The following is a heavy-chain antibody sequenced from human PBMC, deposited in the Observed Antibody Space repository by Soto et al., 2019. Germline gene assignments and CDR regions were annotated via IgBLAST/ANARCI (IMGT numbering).Heavy chain of an antibody. J-gene: IGHJ1*01. V-gene: IGHV4-34*01. CDR3: ARGRRSTYFQH. CDR1: GGSFSGYY. CDR2: INHSGST. Sequence: QVQLQQWGAGLLKPSETLSLTCAVYGGSFSGYYWSWIRQPPGKGLEWIGEINHSGSTNYNPSLKSRVTISVDTSKNQFSLKLSSVTAADTAVYYCARGRRSTYFQHWGQGTLVTVSS.